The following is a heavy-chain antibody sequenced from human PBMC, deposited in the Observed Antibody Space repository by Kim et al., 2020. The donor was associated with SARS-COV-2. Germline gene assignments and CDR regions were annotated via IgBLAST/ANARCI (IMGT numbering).Heavy chain of an antibody. J-gene: IGHJ6*02. Sequence: GGSLRLSCAASGFTFSSYGMHWVRQAPGKGLEWVAVIWYDGSNKYYADSVKGRFTISRDNSKNTLYLQMNSLRAEDTAVYYCARDSFLRYFDWSVCYGMDVWGQGTTVTVSS. V-gene: IGHV3-33*01. CDR3: ARDSFLRYFDWSVCYGMDV. CDR1: GFTFSSYG. D-gene: IGHD3-9*01. CDR2: IWYDGSNK.